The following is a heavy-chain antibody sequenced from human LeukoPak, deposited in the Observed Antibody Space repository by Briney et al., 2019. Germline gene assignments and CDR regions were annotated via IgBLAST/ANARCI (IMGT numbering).Heavy chain of an antibody. V-gene: IGHV3-7*01. CDR1: GCTFISYW. CDR3: ARISGYYYFDY. Sequence: PGGSLRLSCAASGCTFISYWMSWVRQAPGKGLEWVANIKQDGSEKYYVDSVKGRFTISRDNAKNSLYLQMNSLRAEDTAVYYCARISGYYYFDYWGQGTLVTVSS. J-gene: IGHJ4*02. CDR2: IKQDGSEK. D-gene: IGHD3-3*01.